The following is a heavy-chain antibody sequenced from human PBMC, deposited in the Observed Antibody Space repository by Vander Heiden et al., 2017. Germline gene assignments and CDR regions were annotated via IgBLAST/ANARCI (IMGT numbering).Heavy chain of an antibody. D-gene: IGHD2-21*02. CDR2: ISWDSGSI. J-gene: IGHJ3*02. CDR1: GFTFAVSA. V-gene: IGHV3-9*01. CDR3: AKVPTPYCGGDCSNDAFDI. Sequence: EVQLVESGGGLVPPGRSLSLSCAASGFTFAVSAMHWLRQAPGKGVEWVSGISWDSGSIGYADSVKGRFTISRDNAKNSLYLQMNSLRAEDTALYYCAKVPTPYCGGDCSNDAFDIWGQGTMVTVSS.